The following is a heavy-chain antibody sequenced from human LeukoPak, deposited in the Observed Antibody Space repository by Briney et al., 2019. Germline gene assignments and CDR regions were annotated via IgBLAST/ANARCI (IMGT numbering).Heavy chain of an antibody. CDR3: ARDLYYDSSDYYYYGMDV. CDR1: GFTFSSYG. CDR2: IWYDGSNK. D-gene: IGHD3-22*01. Sequence: PGGSLRLSCAASGFTFSSYGMHWVRQAPGKGLKWVAVIWYDGSNKYYADSVKGRFTISRDNSKNTLYLQMNSLRAEDTAVYYCARDLYYDSSDYYYYGMDVWGQGTTVTVSS. J-gene: IGHJ6*02. V-gene: IGHV3-33*01.